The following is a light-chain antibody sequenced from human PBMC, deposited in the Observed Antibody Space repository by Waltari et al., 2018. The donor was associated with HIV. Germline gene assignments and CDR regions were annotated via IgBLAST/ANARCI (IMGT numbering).Light chain of an antibody. V-gene: IGLV1-40*01. Sequence: QSVLTPPPSVSGAPGQRITISCTGSSSNIGAGSDVHWPPPLPGTAPTLLIYGNSNRPSGVPDRFSGSKSATSASLAIAGLQGEDEGEYFCQSHDIRLSGPVFGGGTILTVL. CDR1: SSNIGAGSD. J-gene: IGLJ3*02. CDR2: GNS. CDR3: QSHDIRLSGPV.